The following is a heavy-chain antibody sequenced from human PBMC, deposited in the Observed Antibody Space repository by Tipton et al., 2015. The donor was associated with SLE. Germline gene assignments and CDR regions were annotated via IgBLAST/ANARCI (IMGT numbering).Heavy chain of an antibody. Sequence: QSGPEVKKPGASVKVSCKASGYTFTSCGISWVRQAPGQGLEWMGWINIYNGNTKYAQKFQDRVTMTTDTSTSTAYMDLRSLRSDDTAVYYCARVRYDFWSGLNNWGQGTLVTVSS. V-gene: IGHV1-18*01. CDR3: ARVRYDFWSGLNN. CDR1: GYTFTSCG. D-gene: IGHD3-3*01. CDR2: INIYNGNT. J-gene: IGHJ4*02.